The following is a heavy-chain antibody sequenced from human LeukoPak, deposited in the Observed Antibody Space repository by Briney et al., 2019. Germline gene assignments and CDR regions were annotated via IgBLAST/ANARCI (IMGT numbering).Heavy chain of an antibody. CDR1: GFTFSSYG. CDR2: IWYDGSNK. D-gene: IGHD3-22*01. CDR3: ARTGYYDSSGYYLAYYYGMDV. V-gene: IGHV3-33*01. J-gene: IGHJ6*02. Sequence: PGGSLRLSCAASGFTFSSYGMHWVRQAPGKGLEWVAVIWYDGSNKYYADSVKGRFTISRDNSKNTLYLQMNSLRAEDTAVYYCARTGYYDSSGYYLAYYYGMDVWGQGTTVTVSS.